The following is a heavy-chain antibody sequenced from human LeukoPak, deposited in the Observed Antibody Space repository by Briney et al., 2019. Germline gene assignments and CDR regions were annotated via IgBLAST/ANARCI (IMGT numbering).Heavy chain of an antibody. V-gene: IGHV3-49*04. CDR2: IRSKTYAGTA. CDR3: TRDDIESAASIDY. CDR1: GFIFGDYA. J-gene: IGHJ4*02. D-gene: IGHD5-12*01. Sequence: GGSLRLSCTASGFIFGDYAMSWVRQAPGKGLEWVGFIRSKTYAGTAEYAASVEGRFAISRDDSKSIAYLQMDSLKIEDTAVYYCTRDDIESAASIDYWGQGTLVTVSS.